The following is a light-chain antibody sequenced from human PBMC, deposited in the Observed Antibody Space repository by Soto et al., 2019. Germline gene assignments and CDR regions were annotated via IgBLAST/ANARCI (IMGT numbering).Light chain of an antibody. Sequence: DIQMTQSPSSLSASVGDRVTITCQASQDIQNYINWYQHTPGKAPKLLIFDASNLQPGVASRFSGRASGTDFFLTIRSLHPEDFATYFCQQHHDFPYTFGQGTKLDIK. J-gene: IGKJ2*01. CDR2: DAS. CDR1: QDIQNY. V-gene: IGKV1-33*01. CDR3: QQHHDFPYT.